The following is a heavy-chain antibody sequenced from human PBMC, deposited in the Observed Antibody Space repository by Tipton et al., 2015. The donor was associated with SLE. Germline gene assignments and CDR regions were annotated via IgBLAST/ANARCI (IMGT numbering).Heavy chain of an antibody. V-gene: IGHV4-31*11. CDR1: GGSFSGYY. Sequence: TLSLTCAVYGGSFSGYYWSWIRQHPGKGLEWIGYIYYSGSTYYNPSLKSRVTISVDTSKNQFSLKLSSVTAADTAVYYCARDRGYYDSSGYSFFDYWGQGTLVTVSS. CDR3: ARDRGYYDSSGYSFFDY. CDR2: IYYSGST. J-gene: IGHJ4*02. D-gene: IGHD3-22*01.